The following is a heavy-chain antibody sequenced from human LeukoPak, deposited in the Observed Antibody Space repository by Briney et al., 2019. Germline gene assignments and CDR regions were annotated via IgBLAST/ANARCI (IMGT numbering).Heavy chain of an antibody. CDR2: IYYSGST. Sequence: SETLSLTCTVSGGSISSYYWSWIRQPPGKGLEWVGYIYYSGSTNYNPSLKSRVTISVDTSKNQFSLKLSSVTAADTAVYYCARGIRGSHHHSRWFHAWGQGTLVTVSS. CDR1: GGSISSYY. J-gene: IGHJ5*02. CDR3: ARGIRGSHHHSRWFHA. D-gene: IGHD3-3*02. V-gene: IGHV4-59*01.